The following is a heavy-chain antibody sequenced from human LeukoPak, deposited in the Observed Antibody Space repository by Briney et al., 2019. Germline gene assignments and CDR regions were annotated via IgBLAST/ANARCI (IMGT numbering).Heavy chain of an antibody. CDR3: ARLLGWTYNGYFDY. Sequence: GRSLTLSCAASGITFSSYGMHWVRQAPGKGLEWVAGIWYDGSNKDYADSVKGRFTISRENSKNTLFLQMNSLRAEDAAVYYCARLLGWTYNGYFDYWGQGTLVTVSS. J-gene: IGHJ4*02. CDR1: GITFSSYG. D-gene: IGHD2-15*01. CDR2: IWYDGSNK. V-gene: IGHV3-33*01.